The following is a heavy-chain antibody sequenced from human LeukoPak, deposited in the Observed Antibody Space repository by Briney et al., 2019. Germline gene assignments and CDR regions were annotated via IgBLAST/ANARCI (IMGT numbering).Heavy chain of an antibody. CDR3: ARAFRAYDSSGLMGY. Sequence: ASVKVSCKASGYTFTSYGISWVRQAPGQGLEWMGWISAYNGNTNYAQKLQGRVTMTTDTSTSTAYMELRSLRSDDTAVYYCARAFRAYDSSGLMGYWGQGTLVTVSS. J-gene: IGHJ4*02. V-gene: IGHV1-18*01. D-gene: IGHD3-22*01. CDR2: ISAYNGNT. CDR1: GYTFTSYG.